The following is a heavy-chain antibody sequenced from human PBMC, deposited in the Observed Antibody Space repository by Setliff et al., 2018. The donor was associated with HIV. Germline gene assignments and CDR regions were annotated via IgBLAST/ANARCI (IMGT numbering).Heavy chain of an antibody. CDR3: ARDTAAAPGPDLDY. CDR1: GFTFENYW. Sequence: GGSLRLSCAASGFTFENYWMHWVRQVPGKGLVWVSRINGDGSTTDYADSVKGRFTISRDNAKNTVFLQMRHLRAEDTALYYCARDTAAAPGPDLDYWGQGTLVTVSS. D-gene: IGHD6-13*01. CDR2: INGDGSTT. J-gene: IGHJ4*02. V-gene: IGHV3-74*01.